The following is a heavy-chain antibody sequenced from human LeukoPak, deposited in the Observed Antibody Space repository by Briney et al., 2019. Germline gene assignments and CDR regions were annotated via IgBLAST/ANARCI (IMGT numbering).Heavy chain of an antibody. CDR2: ISSSSSYI. D-gene: IGHD2-15*01. CDR3: VRPIAATGSYYMDV. V-gene: IGHV3-21*01. J-gene: IGHJ6*03. CDR1: GFTFSSYS. Sequence: GGSLRLSCAASGFTFSSYSMNWVRQAPGKGLEWVSSISSSSSYIYYADSVKGRFTISRDNAKNSLYLQMNSLRAEDTAVYYCVRPIAATGSYYMDVWGKGTTVTVSS.